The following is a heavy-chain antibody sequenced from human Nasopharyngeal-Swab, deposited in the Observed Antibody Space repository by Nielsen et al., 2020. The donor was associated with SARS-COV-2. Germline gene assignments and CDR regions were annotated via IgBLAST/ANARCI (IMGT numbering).Heavy chain of an antibody. D-gene: IGHD2-8*02. V-gene: IGHV3-23*01. CDR3: AKNIGSGGVYDY. Sequence: GASLKISCAASGFTFSTYVMTWVRQVPGKGLEWVSGISGRGGSTFYAESVKGRFTISRDNSRDTLYLQMNSLRAEDTAVYYCAKNIGSGGVYDYWGQGNLVTISS. CDR2: ISGRGGST. J-gene: IGHJ4*02. CDR1: GFTFSTYV.